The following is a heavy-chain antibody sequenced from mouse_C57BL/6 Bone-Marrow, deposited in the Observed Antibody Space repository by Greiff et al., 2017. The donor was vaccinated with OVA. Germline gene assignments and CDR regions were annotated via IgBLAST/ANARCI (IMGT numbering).Heavy chain of an antibody. Sequence: EVHLVESGGDLVKPGGSLKLSCAASGFTFSSYGMSWVRQTPDKRLEWVATISSGGSYTYYPASVKGRFTISRDNAKNTLYLQMSSLKSEDTAMYYCARRRIWSMDYWGQGTSVTVSA. CDR3: ARRRIWSMDY. J-gene: IGHJ4*01. CDR1: GFTFSSYG. CDR2: ISSGGSYT. D-gene: IGHD1-1*02. V-gene: IGHV5-6*01.